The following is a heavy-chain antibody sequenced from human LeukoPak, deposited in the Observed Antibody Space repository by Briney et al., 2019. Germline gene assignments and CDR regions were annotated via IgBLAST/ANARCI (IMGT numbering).Heavy chain of an antibody. CDR1: GFTFSSYA. D-gene: IGHD6-19*01. Sequence: PGGSLRLSCAASGFTFSSYAMSWVRQAPGKGLEWVAKIKQDGSEKYYVDSVKGRFTISRDNTKDSLYLQMNSLRAEDTAVYYCASKQWLVSDFDYWGQGTLVTVSS. CDR2: IKQDGSEK. J-gene: IGHJ4*02. CDR3: ASKQWLVSDFDY. V-gene: IGHV3-7*01.